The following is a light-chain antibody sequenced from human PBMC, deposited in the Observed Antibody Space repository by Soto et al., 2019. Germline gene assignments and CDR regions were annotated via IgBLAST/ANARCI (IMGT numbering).Light chain of an antibody. V-gene: IGKV1-8*01. CDR1: QGISSY. Sequence: AIRMTQSPSSLSASTGDRVTITCRASQGISSYLAWYQQKPGKAPKLLIYAASTLQSGVPSRFSGSGSGTDFTLTISCLQCEDFATYYCQQYYSYPYTFGQGTKLEIK. J-gene: IGKJ2*01. CDR2: AAS. CDR3: QQYYSYPYT.